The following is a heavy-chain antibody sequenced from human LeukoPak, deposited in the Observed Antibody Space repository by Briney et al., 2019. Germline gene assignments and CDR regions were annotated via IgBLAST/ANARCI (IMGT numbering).Heavy chain of an antibody. CDR3: AKDRRHDSSGYYPYYFDY. J-gene: IGHJ4*02. CDR2: ISGSGGST. D-gene: IGHD3-22*01. Sequence: GGSLRLSCAASGFTFSSYAMSWVRQAPGKGLEWVSAISGSGGSTYYADSVKGRFTISGDNSKNTLYLQMNSLRAEDTAVYYCAKDRRHDSSGYYPYYFDYWGQGTLVTVSS. CDR1: GFTFSSYA. V-gene: IGHV3-23*01.